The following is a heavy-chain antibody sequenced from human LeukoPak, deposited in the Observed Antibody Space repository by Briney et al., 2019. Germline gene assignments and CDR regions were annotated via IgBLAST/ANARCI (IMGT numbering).Heavy chain of an antibody. Sequence: SVTVSCKASGGTFSSYAISWVRQAAGQGLEWMGGSLPIFGKANYGQKFQSRVKITTDESTSTTYMELSSLRTEDTAVYYCARDRPYQESAGLRRRNWFDPWGQGTLVTVSS. V-gene: IGHV1-69*05. CDR1: GGTFSSYA. D-gene: IGHD3-9*01. J-gene: IGHJ5*02. CDR2: SLPIFGKA. CDR3: ARDRPYQESAGLRRRNWFDP.